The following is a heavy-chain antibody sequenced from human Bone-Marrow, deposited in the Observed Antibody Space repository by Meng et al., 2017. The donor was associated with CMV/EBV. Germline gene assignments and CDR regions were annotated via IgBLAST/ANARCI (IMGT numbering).Heavy chain of an antibody. CDR2: INHSGST. J-gene: IGHJ4*02. V-gene: IGHV4-34*01. CDR3: ARAGSVGYCRDSACWGYLDY. D-gene: IGHD2-15*01. Sequence: GSLRLSCAVYGGSFSGYYWSWIRQPPGKGLEWIGEINHSGSTNYNPSLKSRVTISVDTSKNQFSLKLSSVTAADTAVYYCARAGSVGYCRDSACWGYLDYWGQRALVTVSS. CDR1: GGSFSGYY.